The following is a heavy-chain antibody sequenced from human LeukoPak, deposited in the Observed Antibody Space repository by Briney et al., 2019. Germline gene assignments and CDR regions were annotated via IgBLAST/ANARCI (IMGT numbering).Heavy chain of an antibody. V-gene: IGHV4-59*01. CDR2: IYYSGST. D-gene: IGHD3-16*02. Sequence: SETLSLTCTVSRGSISSYYWSWIRQPPGKGLEWIGYIYYSGSTNYNPSLKRRVTISVDTSKNQFSLKLSSVTAADTAVYYCARDYPRGWFDPWGQGTLVTVSS. CDR1: RGSISSYY. J-gene: IGHJ5*02. CDR3: ARDYPRGWFDP.